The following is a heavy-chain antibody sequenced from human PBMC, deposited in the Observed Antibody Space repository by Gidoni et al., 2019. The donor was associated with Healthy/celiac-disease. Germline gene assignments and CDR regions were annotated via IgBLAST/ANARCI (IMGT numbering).Heavy chain of an antibody. CDR1: GFTFSYSS. CDR3: ARDAPEYCGGDCYPNWYFDL. J-gene: IGHJ2*01. D-gene: IGHD2-21*02. CDR2: ISSSGSTI. Sequence: QVQLVESGGGLVKPGGSLRLSCAASGFTFSYSSMSWIRQAPGKGLEWVSYISSSGSTIYYADSVKGRFTISRDNAKNSLYLQMNSLRAEDTAVYYCARDAPEYCGGDCYPNWYFDLWGRGTLVTVSS. V-gene: IGHV3-11*01.